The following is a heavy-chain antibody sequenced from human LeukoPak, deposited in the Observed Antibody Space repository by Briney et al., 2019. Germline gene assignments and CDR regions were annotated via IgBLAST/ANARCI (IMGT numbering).Heavy chain of an antibody. V-gene: IGHV4-59*01. CDR3: ARMFDGDYVPFDY. J-gene: IGHJ4*02. CDR1: GGSISSYY. CDR2: IYYSGST. D-gene: IGHD4-17*01. Sequence: SETLSLTCTVSGGSISSYYWSWIRQPPGKGLEWIGYIYYSGSTNYNPSLKSRVTTSVDTSKNQFSLKLSSVTAADTAVYYCARMFDGDYVPFDYWGQGTLVTVSS.